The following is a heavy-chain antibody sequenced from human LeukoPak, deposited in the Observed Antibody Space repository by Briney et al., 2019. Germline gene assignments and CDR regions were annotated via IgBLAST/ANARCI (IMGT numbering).Heavy chain of an antibody. V-gene: IGHV3-23*01. CDR2: ISGSGGST. Sequence: GGSLRLSCAASEFTFSSYGMSWVRQAPGRGLEWVSSISGSGGSTQYADSVQGRFAISRDNSKNVLYLQMNSLRAEDTAVYFCAKFGAVDYWGQGTLVTVSS. J-gene: IGHJ4*02. CDR3: AKFGAVDY. CDR1: EFTFSSYG. D-gene: IGHD3-10*01.